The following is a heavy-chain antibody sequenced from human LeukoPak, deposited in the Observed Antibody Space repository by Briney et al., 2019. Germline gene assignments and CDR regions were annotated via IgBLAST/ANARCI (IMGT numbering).Heavy chain of an antibody. D-gene: IGHD3-10*01. CDR1: GYTFTGYY. J-gene: IGHJ3*02. CDR3: ARIWFGELSSGQDDTFDI. CDR2: INPNSGGT. Sequence: EASVKVSCKASGYTFTGYYMHWVRQAPGQGLEWMGWINPNSGGTNYAQKFQGRVTMTRDTSISTAYMELSRLRSDDTAVYYCARIWFGELSSGQDDTFDIWGQGTMVTVSS. V-gene: IGHV1-2*02.